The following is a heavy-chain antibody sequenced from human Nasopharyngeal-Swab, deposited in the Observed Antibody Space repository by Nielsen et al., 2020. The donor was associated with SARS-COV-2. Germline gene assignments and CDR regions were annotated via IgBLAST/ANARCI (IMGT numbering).Heavy chain of an antibody. Sequence: SETLSLTCTVSGGSISSYYWSWIRQPPGKGLEWIGYIYYSGSTNYNPSLKSRVTISVDTSKNQFSLKLSSVTAADTAVYYCARERRWPQGNWFDPWGQGTLVTVSS. V-gene: IGHV4-59*01. CDR2: IYYSGST. D-gene: IGHD5-24*01. CDR3: ARERRWPQGNWFDP. CDR1: GGSISSYY. J-gene: IGHJ5*02.